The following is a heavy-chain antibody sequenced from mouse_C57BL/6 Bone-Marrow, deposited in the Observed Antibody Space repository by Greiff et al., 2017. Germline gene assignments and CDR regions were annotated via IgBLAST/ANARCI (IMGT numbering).Heavy chain of an antibody. V-gene: IGHV14-4*01. CDR1: GFNIKDDY. CDR2: IDPENGDT. D-gene: IGHD1-1*01. Sequence: VQLQQSGAELVRPGASVKLSCTASGFNIKDDYMHWVKQRPEQGLEWIGWIDPENGDTENASKFQGKATITADTSSNTAYLQLSSLTSEDTAVYYWTARYYGSSPWGAYGGQGTLVTVSA. CDR3: TARYYGSSPWGAY. J-gene: IGHJ3*01.